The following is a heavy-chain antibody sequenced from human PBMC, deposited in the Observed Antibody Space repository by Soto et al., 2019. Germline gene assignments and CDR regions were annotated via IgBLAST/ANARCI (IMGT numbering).Heavy chain of an antibody. CDR1: GFTFSSYG. D-gene: IGHD4-17*01. CDR3: ARPTDYGDPGRYYYYGMDV. CDR2: IWYDGSNK. Sequence: GGSLRLSCAASGFTFSSYGMHWVRQAPGKGLEWVAVIWYDGSNKYYADSVKGRFTISRDNSKNTLYLQMNSLRAEDTAVYYCARPTDYGDPGRYYYYGMDVWGQGTTVTVSS. V-gene: IGHV3-33*01. J-gene: IGHJ6*02.